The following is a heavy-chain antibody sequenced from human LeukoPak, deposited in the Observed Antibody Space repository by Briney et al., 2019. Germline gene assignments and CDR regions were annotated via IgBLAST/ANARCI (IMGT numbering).Heavy chain of an antibody. V-gene: IGHV1-2*06. J-gene: IGHJ6*03. CDR2: INPNSGGT. CDR1: RYTFTGYY. Sequence: ASVKVSCKASRYTFTGYYMHWVRQAPGQGLEWMGRINPNSGGTNYAQKFQGRVTMTRDTSISTAYMELSRLRSDDTAVYYCARGLGYCSGGSCYYMDVWGKGTTVTVSS. D-gene: IGHD2-15*01. CDR3: ARGLGYCSGGSCYYMDV.